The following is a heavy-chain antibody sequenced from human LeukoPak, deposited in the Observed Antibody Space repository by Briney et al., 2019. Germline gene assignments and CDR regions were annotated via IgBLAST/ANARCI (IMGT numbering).Heavy chain of an antibody. CDR3: ARVLFTEEDAFDI. Sequence: SETLSLTCTVSGDSISYHYWSWIRQPAGKGLEWIGRIYSSASANYNPSLKSRVTMSLDTSKNQFSLNLTSVTAADTAVYYCARVLFTEEDAFDIWGQGTMATVSS. CDR2: IYSSASA. CDR1: GDSISYHY. J-gene: IGHJ3*02. V-gene: IGHV4-4*07.